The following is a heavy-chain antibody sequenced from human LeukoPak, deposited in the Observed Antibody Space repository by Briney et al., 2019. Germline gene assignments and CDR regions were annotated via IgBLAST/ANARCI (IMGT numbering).Heavy chain of an antibody. J-gene: IGHJ5*02. V-gene: IGHV3-21*01. CDR3: ARGATDVTRWFDP. D-gene: IGHD1-1*01. CDR1: GFTFNTYS. Sequence: GGSLRLSCAASGFTFNTYSMSWVRQAPGKGLEWVSIISRASESIFYADSVKGRFTIPRDNAKNSLYLQMNGLRAEDTAVYYCARGATDVTRWFDPWGQGTRVTVSS. CDR2: ISRASESI.